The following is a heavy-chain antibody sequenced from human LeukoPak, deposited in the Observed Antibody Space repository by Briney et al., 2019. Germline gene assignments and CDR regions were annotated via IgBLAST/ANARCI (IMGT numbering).Heavy chain of an antibody. J-gene: IGHJ5*02. CDR1: GFTSGGFT. CDR3: AKDLYYGDGRWEFDP. CDR2: ILADADGGRT. D-gene: IGHD4-17*01. V-gene: IGHV3-23*01. Sequence: GGSLRLSCAASGFTSGGFTMAWGRQTPGKGLEWLAGILADADGGRTYYADSVKGRFTIYRDNSKNTLYLQMNNLRADDTAVYLSAKDLYYGDGRWEFDPWGQGTLVTV.